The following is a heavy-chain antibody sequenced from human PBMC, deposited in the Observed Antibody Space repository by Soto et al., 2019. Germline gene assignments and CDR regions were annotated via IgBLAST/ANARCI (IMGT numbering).Heavy chain of an antibody. CDR3: ARAATGSVGY. D-gene: IGHD1-26*01. V-gene: IGHV4-39*07. CDR2: IYYSERTSYNSGTT. Sequence: SETLSLTCTVSGDSMTSSSYYWGWIRQPPGKGLEWIGSIYYSERTSYNSGTTNYIQSLKSRVTMSVDKSGNQVSLELTSVAAADTAVYYCARAATGSVGYWGQGTLVTVSS. J-gene: IGHJ4*02. CDR1: GDSMTSSSYY.